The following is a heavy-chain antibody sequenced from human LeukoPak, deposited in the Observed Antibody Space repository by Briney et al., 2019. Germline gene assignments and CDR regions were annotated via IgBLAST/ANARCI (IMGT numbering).Heavy chain of an antibody. Sequence: GGSLRLSCAASGFTCSSYSMNWVRQAPGKGLDWVSSISSSSSYIYYADSVKGRFTISRDNAKNSLYLQMNSLRADDTAVYYCARDGSSGWTLFDYWGQGTLVTVSS. CDR3: ARDGSSGWTLFDY. J-gene: IGHJ4*02. V-gene: IGHV3-21*01. D-gene: IGHD6-19*01. CDR1: GFTCSSYS. CDR2: ISSSSSYI.